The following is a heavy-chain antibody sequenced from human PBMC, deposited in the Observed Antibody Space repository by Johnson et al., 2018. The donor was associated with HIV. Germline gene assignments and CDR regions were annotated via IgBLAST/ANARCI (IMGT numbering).Heavy chain of an antibody. V-gene: IGHV3-7*01. CDR3: ATRDPTYRPGVFDI. Sequence: VQLVESGGGLVQPGGSLRLSCAASGFTVSSNYMSWVRQAPGKGLEWVANIKQDGSEKYYVDSVKGRFTISRDNAKNTLYLQMNSLRAEDTAVYYCATRDPTYRPGVFDIWGQGTMVTVSS. CDR1: GFTVSSNY. D-gene: IGHD2-8*01. J-gene: IGHJ3*02. CDR2: IKQDGSEK.